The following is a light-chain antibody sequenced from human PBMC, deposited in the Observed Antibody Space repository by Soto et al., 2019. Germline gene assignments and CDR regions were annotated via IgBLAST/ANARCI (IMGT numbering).Light chain of an antibody. V-gene: IGKV1-5*03. CDR3: QEYKSMGT. J-gene: IGKJ1*01. Sequence: DIQMTQFPSTLSASVGDRVTITCRASQTISSWLAWYQQKPGKAPNLLIYKASSLESGVPSRFSGSGSGTEFTLTISSLQHDDSATYYCQEYKSMGTFGQGTKVEIK. CDR2: KAS. CDR1: QTISSW.